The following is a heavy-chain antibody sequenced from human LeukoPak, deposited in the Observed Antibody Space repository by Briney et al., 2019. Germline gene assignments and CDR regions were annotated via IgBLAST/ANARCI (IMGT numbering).Heavy chain of an antibody. CDR1: GFTLSNSG. Sequence: PGRSLRLSCAASGFTLSNSGMHWVRQGQGRGLEWVAVMWYDGGSQYYADPVKGRFTISRENSKNTLYLQMDSLRAEDTAVYYCGRDSSYGVDYWGQGTLVTVSS. CDR3: GRDSSYGVDY. J-gene: IGHJ4*02. V-gene: IGHV3-33*01. D-gene: IGHD3-10*01. CDR2: MWYDGGSQ.